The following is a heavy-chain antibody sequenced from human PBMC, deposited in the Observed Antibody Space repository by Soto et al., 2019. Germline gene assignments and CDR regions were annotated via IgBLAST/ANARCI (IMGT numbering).Heavy chain of an antibody. V-gene: IGHV4-39*01. Sequence: SETLSLTCTVSGGSISSSSYYWGWIRQPPGKGLEWIGSIYYSGSTYYNPSLKSRVTISVDTSKNQFSLKLSSVTAADTAVYYCARYFYDSSGYSFDYWGQGTLVTVSS. CDR3: ARYFYDSSGYSFDY. D-gene: IGHD3-22*01. J-gene: IGHJ4*02. CDR2: IYYSGST. CDR1: GGSISSSSYY.